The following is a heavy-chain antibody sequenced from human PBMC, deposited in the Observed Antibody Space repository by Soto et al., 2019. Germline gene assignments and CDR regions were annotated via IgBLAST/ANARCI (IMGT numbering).Heavy chain of an antibody. V-gene: IGHV1-46*01. CDR2: IHYSGATP. CDR3: ARDPRSAYYHDH. CDR1: GYTFTNYY. J-gene: IGHJ4*02. Sequence: ASVKVSCKASGYTFTNYYMHWVRQAPGQGLEWMGVIHYSGATPTYAQKFQGRVTMARDTSTSTVYVELSSVTAADTAVYYCARDPRSAYYHDHWGQGTLVTVSS. D-gene: IGHD3-3*01.